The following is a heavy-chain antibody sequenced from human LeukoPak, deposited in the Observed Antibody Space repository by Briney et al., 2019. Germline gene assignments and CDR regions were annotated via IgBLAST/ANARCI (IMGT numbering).Heavy chain of an antibody. CDR3: AKDSAVAASDAFDI. Sequence: GGSLRLSCAASGFTFSSYWMSWVRQAPGKGLEWVANIKQDGSEKYYVDSVKGRFTISRDNAKNSLYPQMNSLRAEDTAVYYCAKDSAVAASDAFDIWGQGTMVTVSS. CDR1: GFTFSSYW. D-gene: IGHD6-19*01. CDR2: IKQDGSEK. J-gene: IGHJ3*02. V-gene: IGHV3-7*03.